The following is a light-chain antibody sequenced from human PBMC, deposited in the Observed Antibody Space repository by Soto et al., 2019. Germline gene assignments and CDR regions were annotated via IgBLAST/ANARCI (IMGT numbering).Light chain of an antibody. CDR3: HSYDNHLSGGV. V-gene: IGLV1-40*01. J-gene: IGLJ3*02. CDR2: GSS. Sequence: QSVLTQSPSVSGAPGQRVTISCTGSSSNIGAGYDVHWYQRLPGRAPKLLIYGSSNRPSGVPDRISGSKSGTSASLAITGLQAEDEADYYCHSYDNHLSGGVFGGGTKVTVL. CDR1: SSNIGAGYD.